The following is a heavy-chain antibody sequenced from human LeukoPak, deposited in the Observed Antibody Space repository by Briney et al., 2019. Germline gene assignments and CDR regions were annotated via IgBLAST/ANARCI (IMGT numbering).Heavy chain of an antibody. J-gene: IGHJ4*02. CDR1: GGTFSSYA. V-gene: IGHV1-69*13. CDR3: ARDREYCSGGSCYVGDY. Sequence: SVKVSCKASGGTFSSYAISWVRHAPGQGLEWMGGIIPIFGTANYAQKFQGRVTITADESTSTAYMELSSLRSEDTAVYYCARDREYCSGGSCYVGDYWGQGTLVTVSS. D-gene: IGHD2-15*01. CDR2: IIPIFGTA.